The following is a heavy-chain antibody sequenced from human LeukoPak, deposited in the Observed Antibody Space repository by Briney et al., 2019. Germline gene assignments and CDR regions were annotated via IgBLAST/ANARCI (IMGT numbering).Heavy chain of an antibody. V-gene: IGHV4-59*01. CDR3: ARGGQAAQSSSWYFYFDY. Sequence: SETLSLXCTVSGGSISSYYWSWIRQPPGKGLEWIGYIYYTGSTNYNPSLKSRVTISVDPSKNQFSLKLSSVTSADTAVYYCARGGQAAQSSSWYFYFDYWGQGTLVTVSS. D-gene: IGHD6-13*01. CDR1: GGSISSYY. CDR2: IYYTGST. J-gene: IGHJ4*02.